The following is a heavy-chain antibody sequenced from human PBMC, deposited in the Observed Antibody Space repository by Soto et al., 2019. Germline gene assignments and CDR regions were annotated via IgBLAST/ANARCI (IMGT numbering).Heavy chain of an antibody. CDR3: ARVSGSSAGTYYYYGMDV. J-gene: IGHJ6*02. V-gene: IGHV1-18*01. D-gene: IGHD6-19*01. CDR2: ISAYTGDT. Sequence: ASVKVSCKASRGTFSSYAISWVRQAPGQGLEWMGWISAYTGDTNYAQKFQGRVTMTTDTSTSTAYMELRSLRSEDTAVYYCARVSGSSAGTYYYYGMDVWGQGTTVTVSS. CDR1: RGTFSSYA.